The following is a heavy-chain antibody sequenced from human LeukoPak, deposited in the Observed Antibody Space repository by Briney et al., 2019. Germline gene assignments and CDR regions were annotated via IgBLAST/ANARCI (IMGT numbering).Heavy chain of an antibody. V-gene: IGHV3-74*01. D-gene: IGHD3-22*01. CDR2: INSDGSTT. CDR1: GFTFSDYW. J-gene: IGHJ4*02. CDR3: ARAPPYYYDSSGYLYYFDY. Sequence: GGSLRLSCAASGFTFSDYWMHWVRQAPGKGLVWVSRINSDGSTTSYADSVKGRFTSSRDNAKNTLYLEMNSLTAEDTAVYYCARAPPYYYDSSGYLYYFDYWGQGTLVTVSS.